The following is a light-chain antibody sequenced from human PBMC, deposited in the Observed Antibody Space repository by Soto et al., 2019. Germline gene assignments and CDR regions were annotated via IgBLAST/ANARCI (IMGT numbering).Light chain of an antibody. CDR1: SSDIGAFNS. V-gene: IGLV2-8*01. CDR3: FSYTSSGTYV. Sequence: QSVLTQPPSASGSPGQSVTISCTGSSSDIGAFNSISWYQQYPGKAPKLIIFDITQRPSGVPDRFSGSKSANTASLTVSGLQAEDETDYYCFSYTSSGTYVFGTGTKVTVL. CDR2: DIT. J-gene: IGLJ1*01.